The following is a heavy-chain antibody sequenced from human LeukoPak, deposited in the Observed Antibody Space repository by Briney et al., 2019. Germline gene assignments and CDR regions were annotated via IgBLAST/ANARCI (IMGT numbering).Heavy chain of an antibody. J-gene: IGHJ4*02. CDR3: ARSPPLRYFDY. D-gene: IGHD3-9*01. V-gene: IGHV4-59*04. CDR2: IYHSGST. CDR1: GGSISSYY. Sequence: SETLSLTCTVSGGSISSYYWSWIRQPPGKGLEWIGYIYHSGSTYYNPSLKSRVTISVDRSKNQFSLKLSSVTAADTAVYYCARSPPLRYFDYWGQGTLVTVSS.